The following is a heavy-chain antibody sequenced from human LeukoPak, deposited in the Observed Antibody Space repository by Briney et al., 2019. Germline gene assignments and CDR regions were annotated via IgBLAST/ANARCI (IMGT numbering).Heavy chain of an antibody. V-gene: IGHV3-23*01. Sequence: SGGFLRLSCAASGFTFSSYAMSWVRQAPGKGLEWVSAISGSGGSTYYADSVKGRFTISRDNSKNTLYLQMNSLRAEDTAVYYCARDRGYSGRSYNWFDPWGQGTLVTVSS. D-gene: IGHD1-26*01. CDR3: ARDRGYSGRSYNWFDP. J-gene: IGHJ5*02. CDR2: ISGSGGST. CDR1: GFTFSSYA.